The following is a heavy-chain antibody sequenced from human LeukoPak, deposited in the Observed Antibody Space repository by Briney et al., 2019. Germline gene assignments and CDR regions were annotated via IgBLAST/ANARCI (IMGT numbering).Heavy chain of an antibody. D-gene: IGHD3-10*01. CDR2: ISGSGGST. V-gene: IGHV3-23*01. CDR3: ANNYYGSGSYNNPRGY. Sequence: GRSLRLSCAASGFTFSSYDMSWVRQAPGKGLEWVSAISGSGGSTHYADSVKGRFTISRDNSKNTLYLQMNSLRAEDTAVYYCANNYYGSGSYNNPRGYWGQGTLVTVSS. J-gene: IGHJ4*02. CDR1: GFTFSSYD.